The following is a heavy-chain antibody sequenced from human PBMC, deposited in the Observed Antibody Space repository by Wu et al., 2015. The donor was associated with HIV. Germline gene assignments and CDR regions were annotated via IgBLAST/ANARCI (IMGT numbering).Heavy chain of an antibody. CDR2: INPNSGGT. Sequence: QVQLVQSGAEVKKPGASVKVSCKASGYTFTGYYMHWVRQAPGQGLEWMGWINPNSGGTNYAQKFQGRVTMTRDTSISTAYMELSSLRSEDTAVYYCARAGYSSSWGYYYYGMDVWGQGTTVTVSS. CDR1: GYTFTGYY. J-gene: IGHJ6*02. CDR3: ARAGYSSSWGYYYYGMDV. D-gene: IGHD6-13*01. V-gene: IGHV1-2*02.